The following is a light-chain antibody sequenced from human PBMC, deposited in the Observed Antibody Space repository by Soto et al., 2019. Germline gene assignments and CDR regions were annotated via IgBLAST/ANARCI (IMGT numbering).Light chain of an antibody. CDR1: QSISSW. Sequence: DIQMTQSPSTLSASVGDRVTITCRASQSISSWLAWYQQKPGKAPKLLIYKASILERGVPARFSGSGSGTNFMLPNDSLQPYDFATYYCQHHGTFGQGTKVEIK. J-gene: IGKJ1*01. CDR2: KAS. CDR3: QHHGT. V-gene: IGKV1-5*03.